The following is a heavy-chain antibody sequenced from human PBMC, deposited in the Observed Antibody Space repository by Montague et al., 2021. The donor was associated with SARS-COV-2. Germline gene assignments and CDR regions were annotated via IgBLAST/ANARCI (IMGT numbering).Heavy chain of an antibody. Sequence: SETLSLTCSVSGFSIISGFYWAWIRQSPGKGPEWIGTVYHSGSTXXNPSLKCRVTVSIDTSKNQFSLTVTSVTAADTAVYFCARRGYTGSDYFDYWGQGTLVTVSS. CDR2: VYHSGST. V-gene: IGHV4-38-2*01. D-gene: IGHD5-12*01. CDR1: GFSIISGFY. J-gene: IGHJ4*02. CDR3: ARRGYTGSDYFDY.